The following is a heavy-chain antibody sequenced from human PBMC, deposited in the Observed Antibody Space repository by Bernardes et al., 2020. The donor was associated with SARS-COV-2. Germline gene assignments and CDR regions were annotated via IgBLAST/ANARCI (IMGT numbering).Heavy chain of an antibody. D-gene: IGHD6-13*01. J-gene: IGHJ4*02. CDR2: IREDGSDK. V-gene: IGHV3-7*01. Sequence: GGSLRLSCAASGFTFRSFWMSWIRQAPGKGLEWVANIREDGSDKYCADSVKGRFTISRDNAQNSLFLQMNSLRVEDTAVYYCARRAARDFWGQGTLVTVSS. CDR1: GFTFRSFW. CDR3: ARRAARDF.